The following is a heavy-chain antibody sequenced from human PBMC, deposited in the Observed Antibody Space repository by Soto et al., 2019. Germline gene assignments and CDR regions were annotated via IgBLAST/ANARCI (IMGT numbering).Heavy chain of an antibody. CDR2: INAGNGNT. Sequence: EASVKVSCKASGYTFTSYAMHWVRQAPGQRLEWMGWINAGNGNTKYSQKFQGRVTITRDTSASTAYMELSSLRSEDTAVYYCARKKLGSLGGSYSALDYWGQGTLVTVSS. CDR1: GYTFTSYA. J-gene: IGHJ4*02. V-gene: IGHV1-3*01. D-gene: IGHD1-26*01. CDR3: ARKKLGSLGGSYSALDY.